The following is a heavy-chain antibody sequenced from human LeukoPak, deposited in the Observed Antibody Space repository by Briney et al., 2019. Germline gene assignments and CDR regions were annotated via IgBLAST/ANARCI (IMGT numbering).Heavy chain of an antibody. CDR3: TSLPRYCSGGSCNSGSDS. J-gene: IGHJ4*02. V-gene: IGHV3-15*01. Sequence: PGGSLRLSCAASGFTFSNAWMSWVRQAPGKGLEWVGRINSKTDGGTTEYAAPVKGRFTISRDDSENTLYLQMNSLKTEDTAVYYCTSLPRYCSGGSCNSGSDSWGQGTLVTVSS. CDR1: GFTFSNAW. CDR2: INSKTDGGTT. D-gene: IGHD2-15*01.